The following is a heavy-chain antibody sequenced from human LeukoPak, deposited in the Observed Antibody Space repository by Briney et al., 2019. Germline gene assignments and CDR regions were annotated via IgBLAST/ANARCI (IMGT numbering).Heavy chain of an antibody. Sequence: ASVKVSCKASGYTFTSYDITWVRQAPGQGPEWMGWISTDNGNTNYAQKFQGRVSMTTDTSTTTAYMELWSLRSDDTAVYYCARHPGYCSGAHCYRANWFDPWGQGTLVTVSS. V-gene: IGHV1-18*01. D-gene: IGHD2-15*01. CDR3: ARHPGYCSGAHCYRANWFDP. J-gene: IGHJ5*02. CDR2: ISTDNGNT. CDR1: GYTFTSYD.